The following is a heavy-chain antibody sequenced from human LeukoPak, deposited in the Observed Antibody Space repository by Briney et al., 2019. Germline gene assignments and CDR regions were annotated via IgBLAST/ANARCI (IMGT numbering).Heavy chain of an antibody. V-gene: IGHV1-18*01. J-gene: IGHJ4*02. CDR3: ARVVPYYYDSSGYRPYDY. CDR2: ISAYNGNT. CDR1: GHTFTSYG. Sequence: ASVKVSCKASGHTFTSYGISWVRQAPGQGLEWMGWISAYNGNTNYAQKLQGRVTMTTDTSTSTAYMELRSLRSDDTAVYYCARVVPYYYDSSGYRPYDYWGQGTLVTVSS. D-gene: IGHD3-22*01.